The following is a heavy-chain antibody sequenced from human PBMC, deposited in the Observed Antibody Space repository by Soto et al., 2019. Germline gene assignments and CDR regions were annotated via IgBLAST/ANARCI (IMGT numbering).Heavy chain of an antibody. CDR1: GFTFSRYG. CDR3: AKDAKIRTKVWFPAGYGMDV. Sequence: EVQLLESGGGLVKPGGSLRLSCEASGFTFSRYGMSWVRQAPGRGLQWVAGISVSGDNTSYADSARGRFTIYRDNSKNTLNLQMNSLRAEDTALYYCAKDAKIRTKVWFPAGYGMDVWGQGTTVTVSS. V-gene: IGHV3-23*01. CDR2: ISVSGDNT. J-gene: IGHJ6*02. D-gene: IGHD3-10*01.